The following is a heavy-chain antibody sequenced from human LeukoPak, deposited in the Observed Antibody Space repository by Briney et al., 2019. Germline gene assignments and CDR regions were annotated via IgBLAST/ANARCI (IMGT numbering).Heavy chain of an antibody. V-gene: IGHV3-30*04. CDR3: AKDGQGMGNYFDY. J-gene: IGHJ4*02. Sequence: GGSLRLSCAASGFTFSSYAMHWVRQAPGKGLEWVAVISYDGSNKYYADSVKGRFTISRDNSKNTLYLQMNSLRAEDTAVYYCAKDGQGMGNYFDYWGQGTLVTVSS. CDR1: GFTFSSYA. CDR2: ISYDGSNK. D-gene: IGHD6-13*01.